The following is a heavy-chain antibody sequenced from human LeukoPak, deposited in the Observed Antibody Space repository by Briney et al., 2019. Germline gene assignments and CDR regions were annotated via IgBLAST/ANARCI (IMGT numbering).Heavy chain of an antibody. CDR2: INPNSGGT. J-gene: IGHJ6*03. CDR3: ARDRNGDYYYYMDV. CDR1: GYTFTSYY. D-gene: IGHD1-1*01. Sequence: ASVKVSCKASGYTFTSYYMHWVRQAPGQGLEWMGWINPNSGGTNYAQKFQGRVTMTRDTSISTAYMELSRLRSDDTAVYYCARDRNGDYYYYMDVWGKGTTVTVSS. V-gene: IGHV1-2*02.